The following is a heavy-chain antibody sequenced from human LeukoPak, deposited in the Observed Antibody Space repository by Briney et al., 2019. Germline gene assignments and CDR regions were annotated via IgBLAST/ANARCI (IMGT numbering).Heavy chain of an antibody. Sequence: GGSLRLSCAASGFTFSSYSMNWVRQAPGKGLEWVSSISSSSSYIYYADSVKGRFTISRDNAKKSLYLQMNSLRAEDTAVYYCARDSSSSGWYGGDYFDYWGQGTLVTVSS. J-gene: IGHJ4*02. CDR1: GFTFSSYS. CDR2: ISSSSSYI. CDR3: ARDSSSSGWYGGDYFDY. V-gene: IGHV3-21*01. D-gene: IGHD6-19*01.